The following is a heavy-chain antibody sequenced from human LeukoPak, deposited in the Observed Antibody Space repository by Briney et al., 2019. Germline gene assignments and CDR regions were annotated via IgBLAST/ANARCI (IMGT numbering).Heavy chain of an antibody. CDR3: ARDQVPARGWFDP. CDR1: GFTFSSYG. V-gene: IGHV3-33*01. Sequence: GRSLRLSCAASGFTFSSYGMHWVRQAPGKGLEWVAFLWFDGNNRYYADSVKGRFTISRDNSKNTLYLQMNSLRAEDTAVYYCARDQVPARGWFDPWGQGTLVTVSS. CDR2: LWFDGNNR. J-gene: IGHJ5*02.